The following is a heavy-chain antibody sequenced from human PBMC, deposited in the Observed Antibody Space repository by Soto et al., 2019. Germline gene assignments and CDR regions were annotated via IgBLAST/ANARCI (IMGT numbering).Heavy chain of an antibody. D-gene: IGHD4-17*01. J-gene: IGHJ3*02. CDR1: GFTVSSNY. CDR3: ARYDYGDDNDAFDI. V-gene: IGHV3-53*02. CDR2: IYSGGST. Sequence: EVQLVETGGGLIQPGGSLRLSCAASGFTVSSNYMSWVRQAPGKGLEWVSVIYSGGSTYYADSVKGRFTISRDNSKNTLYLQMNSLRAEDTAVYYCARYDYGDDNDAFDIWGQGTMVTVSS.